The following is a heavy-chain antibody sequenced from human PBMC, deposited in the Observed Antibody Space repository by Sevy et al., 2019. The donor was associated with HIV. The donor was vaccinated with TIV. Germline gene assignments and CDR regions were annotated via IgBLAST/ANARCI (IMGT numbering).Heavy chain of an antibody. Sequence: GGSLRLSCAASGFTFSSFGMHWVRQAPGKGLEWVAVIWFDGSNTYYADSVKGRFTISRDIAKNTLLLQMNSLRAEDTAVYYWARDLEFYDSGDYGPAFMPDFWGHGTLVTVSS. CDR1: GFTFSSFG. D-gene: IGHD4-17*01. CDR3: ARDLEFYDSGDYGPAFMPDF. CDR2: IWFDGSNT. V-gene: IGHV3-33*01. J-gene: IGHJ4*01.